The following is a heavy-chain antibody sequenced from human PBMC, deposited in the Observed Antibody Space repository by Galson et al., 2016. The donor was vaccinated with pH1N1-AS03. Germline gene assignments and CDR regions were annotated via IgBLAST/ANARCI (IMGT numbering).Heavy chain of an antibody. Sequence: SLRLSCAASGFTFSIYAMTWVRQTPGKGLEWVSSIGGTSVTTYYAASVKGRFTISRDNSKNTVCLQMSSLRAEDTAVYFCAKDPSGSDWWERRGDWYFDLWGLGALVTVSS. CDR3: AKDPSGSDWWERRGDWYFDL. CDR1: GFTFSIYA. V-gene: IGHV3-23*01. J-gene: IGHJ2*01. CDR2: IGGTSVTT. D-gene: IGHD1-26*01.